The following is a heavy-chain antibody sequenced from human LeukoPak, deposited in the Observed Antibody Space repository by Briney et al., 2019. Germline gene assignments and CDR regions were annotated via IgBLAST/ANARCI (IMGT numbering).Heavy chain of an antibody. CDR2: IYENGGTT. D-gene: IGHD2-21*01. CDR3: AKDFRIGYSAHFDY. CDR1: GFTFRSHA. Sequence: GSLRLSCVGSGFTFRSHAMSWVRQAPEKGLEFVSGIYENGGTTYYADSVKGRFSISRDNSKNTLYLQMDSLRGEDAAVYYCAKDFRIGYSAHFDYWGQGALVTVSS. J-gene: IGHJ4*02. V-gene: IGHV3-23*01.